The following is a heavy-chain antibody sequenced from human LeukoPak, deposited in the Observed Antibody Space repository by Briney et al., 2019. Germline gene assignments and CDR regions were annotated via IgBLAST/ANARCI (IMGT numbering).Heavy chain of an antibody. CDR3: AKDTVVFITIFGVVTEAFDY. V-gene: IGHV3-23*01. Sequence: GGSLRLSCAASGFTFSSYAMSWVRQAPGKGLEWVSAISGSGGSTYYADSVRGRFTISGEDSKNTLYLQMNSLRAEDTAVYYCAKDTVVFITIFGVVTEAFDYWGQGTLVTVSS. J-gene: IGHJ4*02. CDR1: GFTFSSYA. D-gene: IGHD3-3*01. CDR2: ISGSGGST.